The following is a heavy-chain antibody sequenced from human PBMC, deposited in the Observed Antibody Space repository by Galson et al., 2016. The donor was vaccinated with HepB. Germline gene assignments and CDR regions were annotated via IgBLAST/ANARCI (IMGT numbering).Heavy chain of an antibody. V-gene: IGHV4-39*07. CDR1: GDYISSGSFS. Sequence: SETLSLTCSVSGDYISSGSFSWAWIRQPPGKGLEWIGSIYYSGSTYYSPSLKSRVTISVDTSKNQFSLKLSSVTAADTAVYYCARVPIYDFWSGYYGFFDYWGQGTLVTVSS. J-gene: IGHJ4*02. CDR2: IYYSGST. CDR3: ARVPIYDFWSGYYGFFDY. D-gene: IGHD3-3*01.